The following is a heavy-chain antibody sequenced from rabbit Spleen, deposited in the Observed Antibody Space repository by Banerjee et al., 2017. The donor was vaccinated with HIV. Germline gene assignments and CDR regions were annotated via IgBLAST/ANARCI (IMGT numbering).Heavy chain of an antibody. V-gene: IGHV1S40*01. J-gene: IGHJ6*01. CDR3: ARDTGTSFTSYGMDL. Sequence: QSLVESGGGLVQPEGSLALITKASGLSFSSSDYICWVRQAPGKGLEWISCIAGSSSAFTYSATWAKGRFPISKTSSTTVTLQMTSLTVADTATYFFARDTGTSFTSYGMDLWGPGTLVTVS. CDR2: IAGSSSAFT. CDR1: GLSFSSSDY. D-gene: IGHD7-1*01.